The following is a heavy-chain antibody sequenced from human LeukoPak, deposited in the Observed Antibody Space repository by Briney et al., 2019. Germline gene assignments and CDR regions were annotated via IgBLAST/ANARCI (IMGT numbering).Heavy chain of an antibody. Sequence: SVKVSCKASGGTFSSYAISWARQAPGQGLEWMGGIIPIFGTANYAQKFQGRVTITADESTSTAYMELSSLRSEDTAVYYCARGARGVPYYYGMDVWGKGTTVTVSS. J-gene: IGHJ6*04. CDR1: GGTFSSYA. CDR3: ARGARGVPYYYGMDV. CDR2: IIPIFGTA. V-gene: IGHV1-69*01. D-gene: IGHD3-10*01.